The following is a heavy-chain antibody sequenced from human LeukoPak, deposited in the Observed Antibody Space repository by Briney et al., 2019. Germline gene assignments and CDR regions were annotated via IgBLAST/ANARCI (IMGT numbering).Heavy chain of an antibody. CDR3: ARDQEYPQWLVHVPDY. CDR2: ISAYNGNT. CDR1: GYTFTSYG. J-gene: IGHJ4*02. D-gene: IGHD6-19*01. V-gene: IGHV1-18*01. Sequence: ASVKVSCKASGYTFTSYGISWVRQAPGQGLEWMGWISAYNGNTNYAQKLQGRVTMTTDTSTSTAYMELSRLRSDDTAAYYCARDQEYPQWLVHVPDYWGQGTLVTVSS.